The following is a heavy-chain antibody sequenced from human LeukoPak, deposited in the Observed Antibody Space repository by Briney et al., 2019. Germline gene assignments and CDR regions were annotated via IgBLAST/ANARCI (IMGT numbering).Heavy chain of an antibody. Sequence: SETLSLTCTVSGYSISSGYYWGWIRPPPGKGLEWIGSIYHSGSTYYNPSLKSRVTISVDTSKNQFSLKLSSVTAADTAVYYCARDSGTTGEVKFDPWGQGTLVTVSS. J-gene: IGHJ5*02. D-gene: IGHD3-10*01. CDR3: ARDSGTTGEVKFDP. V-gene: IGHV4-38-2*02. CDR1: GYSISSGYY. CDR2: IYHSGST.